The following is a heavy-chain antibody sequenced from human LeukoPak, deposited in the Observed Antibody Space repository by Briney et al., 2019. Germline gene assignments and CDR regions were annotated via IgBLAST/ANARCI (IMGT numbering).Heavy chain of an antibody. CDR1: GFTFNSYA. Sequence: GGSLRLSCAASGFTFNSYAMHWVRQAPGKGLEWVALIRYDGSNKYYADSVKGRFTISRDNSENTLYLQMNSLRAEDTAVYYCAKDRIVGVTSKTFDYWGQGTLVTVSS. CDR2: IRYDGSNK. CDR3: AKDRIVGVTSKTFDY. V-gene: IGHV3-30*02. J-gene: IGHJ4*02. D-gene: IGHD1-26*01.